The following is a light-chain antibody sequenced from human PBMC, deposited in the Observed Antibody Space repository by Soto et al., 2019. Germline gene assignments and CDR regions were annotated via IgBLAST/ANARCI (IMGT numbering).Light chain of an antibody. Sequence: QSALTQPASVSVSPGLSVTISCTGTSSDVVGYNYVSWYQQHPGKAPKLMIYDVSNRPSGVSNRFSGSKSGNTASLTISGLQAEDGADYYCSSYTVSGTVIFGGGTQLTVL. J-gene: IGLJ7*01. CDR2: DVS. CDR1: SSDVVGYNY. CDR3: SSYTVSGTVI. V-gene: IGLV2-14*01.